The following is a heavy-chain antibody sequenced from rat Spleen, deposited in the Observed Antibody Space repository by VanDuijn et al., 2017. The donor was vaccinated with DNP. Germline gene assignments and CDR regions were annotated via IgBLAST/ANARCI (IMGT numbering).Heavy chain of an antibody. V-gene: IGHV1-43*01. CDR2: IETRSGGT. J-gene: IGHJ2*01. CDR3: ARWGGPGYFDY. Sequence: QVQLQQSGAELAKPGYSVKIFCKASGSTFTSSSMGWIKQTTGQGLEYIGYIETRSGGTNYNEKLKGKATLTVDKSASTAFRQRSSLPPDDSAVYYCARWGGPGYFDYWGQGVMVTVSS. CDR1: GSTFTSSS. D-gene: IGHD1-4*01.